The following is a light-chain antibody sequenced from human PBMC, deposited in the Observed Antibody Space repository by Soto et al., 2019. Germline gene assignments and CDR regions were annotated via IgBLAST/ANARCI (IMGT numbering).Light chain of an antibody. V-gene: IGLV1-40*01. CDR3: QSYDSSLSGVV. J-gene: IGLJ2*01. CDR2: GNS. CDR1: SSNIGAGYD. Sequence: QSVLTQPPSVSGAPGQRVTISCTGSSSNIGAGYDVHWYQQLPGTAPKLLIYGNSNRPSGVPYRFSGSKSGTSASLAITGLQDEDEADYYCQSYDSSLSGVVFGGGTKLTVL.